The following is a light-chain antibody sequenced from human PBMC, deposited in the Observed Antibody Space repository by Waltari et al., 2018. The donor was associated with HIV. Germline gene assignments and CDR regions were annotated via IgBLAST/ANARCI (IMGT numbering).Light chain of an antibody. J-gene: IGKJ3*01. CDR2: WAS. Sequence: DIMMTQSPESLAVSLGERATINCKSSKSVLYRSNSKNYLAWFQQKPGQPPKLLIYWASTRESGVPDRFSGSGSGTDFTLTISSLQAEDVALYYCQQYYIAPFTFGPGTRVDLK. CDR3: QQYYIAPFT. CDR1: KSVLYRSNSKNY. V-gene: IGKV4-1*01.